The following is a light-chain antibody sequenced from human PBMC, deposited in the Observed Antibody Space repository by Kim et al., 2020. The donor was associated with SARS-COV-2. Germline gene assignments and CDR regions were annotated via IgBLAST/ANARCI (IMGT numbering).Light chain of an antibody. J-gene: IGLJ3*02. CDR1: SSNIGSNN. CDR2: SNN. V-gene: IGLV1-44*01. CDR3: AVWDDSLKQGV. Sequence: QSVLTQPPSASGTPGQRVTISCSGSSSNIGSNNVVWYQQLPGAAPNLLIYSNNQRPSGIPDRFSGSRSGTSASLAISGLQAEDEADYYCAVWDDSLKQGVFGGGTQLTVL.